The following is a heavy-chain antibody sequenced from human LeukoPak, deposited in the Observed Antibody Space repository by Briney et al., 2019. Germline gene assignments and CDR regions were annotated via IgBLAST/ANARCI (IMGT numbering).Heavy chain of an antibody. V-gene: IGHV1-2*02. J-gene: IGHJ5*02. Sequence: ASVKDSCKASGYTFTGYYMHWVRQPPGQGREWMGWINPNSGGTNYAQKFQGRVTMTRDTSISTAYMELSRLRSDDTAVYYCARDSTYSSGWYAGLNWFDPWGQGTLVTVSS. D-gene: IGHD6-19*01. CDR2: INPNSGGT. CDR3: ARDSTYSSGWYAGLNWFDP. CDR1: GYTFTGYY.